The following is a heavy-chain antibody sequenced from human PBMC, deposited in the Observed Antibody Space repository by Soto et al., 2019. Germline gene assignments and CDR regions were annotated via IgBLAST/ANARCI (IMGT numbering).Heavy chain of an antibody. D-gene: IGHD6-13*01. CDR3: ARAIAAAGMEGVVYYYYGMDV. V-gene: IGHV4-39*01. Sequence: PSATLPLTGTVSGGSIGSSSYYWGWIRQPPWKGLEWIGSIYYSGSTYYNPSLKSRVTISVDTSKNQFSLKLSSVTAADTAVYYCARAIAAAGMEGVVYYYYGMDVWGRGTTVTVSS. CDR2: IYYSGST. CDR1: GGSIGSSSYY. J-gene: IGHJ6*02.